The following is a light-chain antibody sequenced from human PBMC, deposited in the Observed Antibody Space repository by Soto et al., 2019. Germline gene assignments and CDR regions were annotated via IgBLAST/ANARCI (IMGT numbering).Light chain of an antibody. CDR2: EVS. J-gene: IGLJ1*01. Sequence: QSVLTQPASVSGSPGQSITISCTGTSSDIGAYNYVSWFQQHPGKAPKLIISEVSNRPSGVSNRFSGSKSANAASLTISGLQAEDEADYYCSSYTSSSTLFGTGTKAPS. CDR3: SSYTSSSTL. CDR1: SSDIGAYNY. V-gene: IGLV2-14*01.